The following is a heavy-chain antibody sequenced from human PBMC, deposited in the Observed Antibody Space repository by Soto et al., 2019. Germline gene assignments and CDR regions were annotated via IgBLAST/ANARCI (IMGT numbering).Heavy chain of an antibody. CDR3: ARLGQLVYYYYGMDV. CDR1: GYSFTSYW. D-gene: IGHD6-6*01. Sequence: GESLKISCKGSGYSFTSYWIGWVRQMPGKGLEWMGIIYPGDSDTRYSPSFQGQVTISADNSISTAYLQWSSLKASDTAMYYCARLGQLVYYYYGMDVWGQGTTVTVSS. J-gene: IGHJ6*02. CDR2: IYPGDSDT. V-gene: IGHV5-51*01.